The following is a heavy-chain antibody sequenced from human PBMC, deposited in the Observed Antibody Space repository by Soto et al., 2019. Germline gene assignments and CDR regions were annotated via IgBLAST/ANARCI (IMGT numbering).Heavy chain of an antibody. D-gene: IGHD6-13*01. V-gene: IGHV3-48*01. Sequence: PGGSLRLSCAASGFTFSSYSMNWVRQAPGKGLEWVSYISSSSSTIYYADSVKGRFTISRDNAKNSLYLQMNSLRAEDTAVYYCARDGRRSSSWYYYYGMDVWGKGTTVTVSS. J-gene: IGHJ6*04. CDR1: GFTFSSYS. CDR2: ISSSSSTI. CDR3: ARDGRRSSSWYYYYGMDV.